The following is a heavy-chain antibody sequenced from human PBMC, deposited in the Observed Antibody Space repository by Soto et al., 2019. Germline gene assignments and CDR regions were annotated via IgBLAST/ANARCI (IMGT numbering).Heavy chain of an antibody. V-gene: IGHV1-18*04. CDR2: ISAYNGNT. J-gene: IGHJ4*02. CDR1: GYTFTSYG. Sequence: ASVKVSCKASGYTFTSYGISWVRQAPGQGLEWMGWISAYNGNTNYAPKLQGRVTMTTDTPTSTAYIELRSLRSDDTAVYYCARDSPDGVVVVAATLFDYWGQVTLVTVSS. D-gene: IGHD2-15*01. CDR3: ARDSPDGVVVVAATLFDY.